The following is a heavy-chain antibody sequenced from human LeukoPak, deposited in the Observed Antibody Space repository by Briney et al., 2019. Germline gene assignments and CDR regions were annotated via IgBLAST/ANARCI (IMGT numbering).Heavy chain of an antibody. CDR1: GYSFTSYW. CDR3: ARHRDIAAAGVDY. CDR2: IYPGDSDT. D-gene: IGHD6-13*01. Sequence: GESLKISCKGSGYSFTSYWIGWVRQMPGKGLEWMGIIYPGDSDTRYSPSFQGQVTISAHKSISTAYLQWSSLKASDTAMYYCARHRDIAAAGVDYWGQGTLVTVSS. V-gene: IGHV5-51*01. J-gene: IGHJ4*02.